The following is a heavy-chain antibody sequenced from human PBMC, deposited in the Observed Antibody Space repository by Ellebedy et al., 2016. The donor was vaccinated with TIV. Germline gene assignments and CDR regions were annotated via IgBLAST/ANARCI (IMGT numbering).Heavy chain of an antibody. V-gene: IGHV4-34*01. CDR2: INHSGST. D-gene: IGHD6-6*01. Sequence: SETLSLTCAVYGGSFSGYYWSWIRQPPGKGLEWIGEINHSGSTNYNPSLKSRVTISVDTSKNQFSLKLSSVTAADTAVYYCARIAARPYYYYGMDVWGQGTTVTVSS. CDR1: GGSFSGYY. CDR3: ARIAARPYYYYGMDV. J-gene: IGHJ6*02.